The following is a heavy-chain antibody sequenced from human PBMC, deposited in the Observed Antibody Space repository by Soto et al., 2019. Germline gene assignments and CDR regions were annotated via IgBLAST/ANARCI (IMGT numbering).Heavy chain of an antibody. J-gene: IGHJ6*02. CDR2: ISYDGSNK. V-gene: IGHV3-30*18. D-gene: IGHD5-18*01. CDR3: AKLGNSYGSYYYGMDV. CDR1: GFTFSSYG. Sequence: GGSLRLSCAASGFTFSSYGMHWVRQAPGKGLEWVAVISYDGSNKYYADSVKGRFTISRDNSKNTLYLQMNSLRAEDTAVYYCAKLGNSYGSYYYGMDVWGQGTTVTVSS.